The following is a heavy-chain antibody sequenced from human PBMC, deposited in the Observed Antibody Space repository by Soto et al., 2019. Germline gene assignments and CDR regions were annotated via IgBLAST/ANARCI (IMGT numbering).Heavy chain of an antibody. V-gene: IGHV1-2*02. CDR2: VNPNSGGT. Sequence: ASVKVSCKASGYTFTDYYIHWVRQAPGQGLEWMGWVNPNSGGTNNAQKFQGRVTMTRDTSTSTVYMELSSLRSEDTAVYYCARNPIAARSHFDYWGQGTLVTVSS. D-gene: IGHD6-6*01. CDR1: GYTFTDYY. J-gene: IGHJ4*02. CDR3: ARNPIAARSHFDY.